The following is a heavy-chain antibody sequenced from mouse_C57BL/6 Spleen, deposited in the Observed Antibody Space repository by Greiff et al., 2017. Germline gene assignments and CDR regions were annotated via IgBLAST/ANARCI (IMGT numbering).Heavy chain of an antibody. V-gene: IGHV1-72*01. CDR2: IDPNSGGT. CDR1: GYTFTSYW. CDR3: ARFLYYDYDAFAY. D-gene: IGHD2-4*01. Sequence: QVQLQQPGAELVKPGASVKLSCTASGYTFTSYWMHWVKQRPGRGLEWIGRIDPNSGGTKYTEKFKSKDTLTVDKPSSTAYMQLISLTSEDSAVYYCARFLYYDYDAFAYWGQGTLVTVSA. J-gene: IGHJ3*01.